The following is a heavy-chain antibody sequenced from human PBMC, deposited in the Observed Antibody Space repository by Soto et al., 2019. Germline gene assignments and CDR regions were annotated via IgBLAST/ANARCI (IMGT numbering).Heavy chain of an antibody. J-gene: IGHJ5*02. CDR3: ARGGIAVAGP. D-gene: IGHD6-19*01. V-gene: IGHV4-59*01. CDR1: GASLSLLY. CDR2: IYYSGST. Sequence: PSETLSLTCTVSGASLSLLYWSWIRQPPGKGLEWIGYIYYSGSTNYNPSLKSRVTISVDTSKNQFSLKLSSVTAADTAVYYCARGGIAVAGPWGQGTLVTVSS.